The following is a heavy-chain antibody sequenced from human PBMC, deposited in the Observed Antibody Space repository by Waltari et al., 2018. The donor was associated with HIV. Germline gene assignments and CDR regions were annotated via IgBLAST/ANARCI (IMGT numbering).Heavy chain of an antibody. Sequence: QLQLHESGPGLVKPSETLSLTCIVSGFSISSNNYYWGWIRQPPGKGLEWIGNIFYSGTTNYNPSLESRVTISIDTSKSQFSLNLDSVTAADTAIYYCARHKNRGSYFPVDFLGQGTLVAVSS. J-gene: IGHJ4*02. CDR1: GFSISSNNYY. CDR3: ARHKNRGSYFPVDF. CDR2: IFYSGTT. V-gene: IGHV4-39*07. D-gene: IGHD1-26*01.